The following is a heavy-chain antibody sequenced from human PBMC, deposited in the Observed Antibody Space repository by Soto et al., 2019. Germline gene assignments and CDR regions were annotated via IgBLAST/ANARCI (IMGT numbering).Heavy chain of an antibody. Sequence: QVQLVQSGAEVKKPGSSVKVSCKASGGIFSTYAISWLRQAPGQGLEWMGGIIPICGTPNYAQRFQGRVTITADESTSTAYMELSRMRSEDTDVYYCARDRDDYGSGNYYNRMDFWGQGTLVTVSS. V-gene: IGHV1-69*01. J-gene: IGHJ4*02. CDR3: ARDRDDYGSGNYYNRMDF. CDR2: IIPICGTP. D-gene: IGHD3-10*01. CDR1: GGIFSTYA.